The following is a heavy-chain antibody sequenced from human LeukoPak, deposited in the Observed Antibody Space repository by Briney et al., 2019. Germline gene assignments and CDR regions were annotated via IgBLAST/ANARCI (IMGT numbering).Heavy chain of an antibody. Sequence: DPGESLRLSCAASGFTFSSYAMSWVRQAPGEGLEWVSAISGSGGSTYYADSVKGRFTISRDNAKNALYLQMNSLTAEDTALYHCARDRSYGSFDFWGQGTLVTVSS. V-gene: IGHV3-23*01. CDR1: GFTFSSYA. J-gene: IGHJ4*02. CDR3: ARDRSYGSFDF. D-gene: IGHD5-18*01. CDR2: ISGSGGST.